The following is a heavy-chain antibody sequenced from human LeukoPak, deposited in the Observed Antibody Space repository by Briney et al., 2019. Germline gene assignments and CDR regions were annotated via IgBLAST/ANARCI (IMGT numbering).Heavy chain of an antibody. D-gene: IGHD5-12*01. CDR1: GFALSTYW. CDR2: ISGDGSRT. CDR3: GRNRGYDALDY. J-gene: IGHJ4*02. Sequence: GGSLRLSCVVSGFALSTYWVHWVRQAPGKGPVWISHISGDGSRTSYADSVKGRFTIFRDNAKNTLYLQMNSLRAEDTAVYYCGRNRGYDALDYWGQGTLVTVSS. V-gene: IGHV3-74*01.